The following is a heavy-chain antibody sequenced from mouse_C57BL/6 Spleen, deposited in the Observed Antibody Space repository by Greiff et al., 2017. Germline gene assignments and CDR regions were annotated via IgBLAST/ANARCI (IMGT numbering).Heavy chain of an antibody. CDR1: GFTFSDYG. CDR3: AMPEIYARDD. Sequence: EVQLVESGRGLVKPGGSLKISCAASGFTFSDYGMHWVRQAPEKGLEWVAYISSGSSTIYYAHTVKGRFTISRDNAKNTRFLQMTSLRSDDATMYYCAMPEIYARDDWGQGTSVTVSS. V-gene: IGHV5-17*01. CDR2: ISSGSSTI. J-gene: IGHJ4*01.